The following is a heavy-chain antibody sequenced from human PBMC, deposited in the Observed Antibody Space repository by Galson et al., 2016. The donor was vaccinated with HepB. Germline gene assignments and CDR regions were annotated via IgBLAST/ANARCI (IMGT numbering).Heavy chain of an antibody. J-gene: IGHJ6*02. V-gene: IGHV3-30*18. CDR3: AKDTARYCSSTSCSYGMDV. Sequence: SLRLSCAASGLTFSLSGMHWVRQAPGKGLEWVAVISYDGSNKYYADSVKGRFTISRDNSKNTLYLQMNSLRAEDTAVYYCAKDTARYCSSTSCSYGMDVWGQGTTVTVSS. CDR1: GLTFSLSG. D-gene: IGHD2-2*01. CDR2: ISYDGSNK.